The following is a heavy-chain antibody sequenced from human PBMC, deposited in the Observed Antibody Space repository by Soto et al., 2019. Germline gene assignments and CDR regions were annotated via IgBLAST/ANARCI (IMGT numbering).Heavy chain of an antibody. CDR1: GFTFGSYW. J-gene: IGHJ6*02. CDR2: IDSDGSST. Sequence: EVQLVESGGGLVQPGGSLRVSCAASGFTFGSYWMNWVRQAPGKGLVWVSRIDSDGSSTTYADSVKGRFTTSRDNAKNTLDLQMSSLRVEDTAVYYCARGRPYGMDVCGQGTTVTVSS. CDR3: ARGRPYGMDV. V-gene: IGHV3-74*01.